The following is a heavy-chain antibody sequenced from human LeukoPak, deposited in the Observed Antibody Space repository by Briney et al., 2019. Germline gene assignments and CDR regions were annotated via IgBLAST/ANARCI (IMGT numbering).Heavy chain of an antibody. J-gene: IGHJ6*02. Sequence: SETLSLTCTVSGGSIRGYYWSWIRQPPGKGLEWIGFIYHSGSTNYNPSLKSRVTISVDTSKNHFSLKLSSVTAADTAVYYCARVRAVAGKLYYYYGMDVWGQGTTVTVSS. CDR3: ARVRAVAGKLYYYYGMDV. CDR1: GGSIRGYY. V-gene: IGHV4-59*12. D-gene: IGHD6-19*01. CDR2: IYHSGST.